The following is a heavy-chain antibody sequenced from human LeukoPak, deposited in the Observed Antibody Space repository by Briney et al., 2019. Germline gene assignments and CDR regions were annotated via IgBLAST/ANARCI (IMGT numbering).Heavy chain of an antibody. CDR3: AGLGYSYGWPSVNY. V-gene: IGHV4-34*01. CDR1: GGSFSGYY. Sequence: SETLSLTCAVYGGSFSGYYWSWIRQPPGKGLEWIGEINHSGSTNYNPSLKSRVTISVDTSKNQFSLKLSSVAAADTAVYYCAGLGYSYGWPSVNYWGQGTLVTVSS. J-gene: IGHJ4*02. D-gene: IGHD5-18*01. CDR2: INHSGST.